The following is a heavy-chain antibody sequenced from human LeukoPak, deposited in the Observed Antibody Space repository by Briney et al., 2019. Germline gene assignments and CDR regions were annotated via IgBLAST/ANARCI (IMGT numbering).Heavy chain of an antibody. J-gene: IGHJ5*02. V-gene: IGHV3-30*01. CDR1: GFTFSSYA. CDR3: ASIRFDL. CDR2: ISYDGSNK. Sequence: PGRSLRLSCAASGFTFSSYAMHWVRQAPGKGLEWVAVISYDGSNKYYADSVKGRFTISRDNSKNTLYLQMNSLRAEDTAVYYCASIRFDLWGQGTLVTVSS.